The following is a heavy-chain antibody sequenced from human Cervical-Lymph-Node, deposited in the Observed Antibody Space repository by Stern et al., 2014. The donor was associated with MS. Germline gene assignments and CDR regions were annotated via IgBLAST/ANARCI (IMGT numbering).Heavy chain of an antibody. CDR2: IIPIFGTA. D-gene: IGHD3-9*01. CDR3: ARDGRHTDNYGLDV. CDR1: GGTFNVYA. V-gene: IGHV1-69*01. Sequence: VQLVQSGDEVKKPGSSVKVSCKASGGTFNVYAINWLRQAPGQGLEWMGGIIPIFGTANYAQKFQGRVTITADESTRTSSMQLSSLRYDDTAVYYCARDGRHTDNYGLDVWGQGTTVTVSS. J-gene: IGHJ6*02.